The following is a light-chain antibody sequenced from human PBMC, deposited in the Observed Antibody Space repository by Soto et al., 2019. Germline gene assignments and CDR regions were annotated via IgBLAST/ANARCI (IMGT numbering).Light chain of an antibody. CDR1: SSDVGGYNY. CDR2: DVS. Sequence: QSALTQPASVSGSPGQSITISCTGTSSDVGGYNYVSWYQQHPGKVPKLMMFDVSNRPSGVSNRFSGSKSGNTASLTISGLQAEDEADYFCCSYATGSVYVFGTGTKPPS. J-gene: IGLJ1*01. V-gene: IGLV2-14*01. CDR3: CSYATGSVYV.